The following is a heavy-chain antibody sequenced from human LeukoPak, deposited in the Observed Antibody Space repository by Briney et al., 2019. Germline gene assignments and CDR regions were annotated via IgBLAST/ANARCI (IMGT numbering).Heavy chain of an antibody. CDR2: ISYDGSNK. CDR3: ARENKKTPLVVLDY. CDR1: GFTFSSYA. J-gene: IGHJ4*02. V-gene: IGHV3-30-3*01. D-gene: IGHD3-22*01. Sequence: GGSLRLSCAASGFTFSSYAMHWVRQAPGKGLEWVAVISYDGSNKYYADSVKGRFTISRDNSKNTLYLQMNSLRAEDTAVYYCARENKKTPLVVLDYWGQGTLVTVSS.